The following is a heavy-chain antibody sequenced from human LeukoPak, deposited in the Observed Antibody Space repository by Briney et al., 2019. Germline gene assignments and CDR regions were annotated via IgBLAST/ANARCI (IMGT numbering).Heavy chain of an antibody. CDR1: GFTFSSYA. Sequence: PGGSLRLSCAASGFTFSSYAMHWVRQAPGKGLEYVSAISSNGGSTYYANSVKGRFTISRDNSKNTLYLQMGSLRAEDMAVYYCARGRWWYGSGSYYQPDAFDIWGQGTMVTVSS. J-gene: IGHJ3*02. CDR2: ISSNGGST. CDR3: ARGRWWYGSGSYYQPDAFDI. D-gene: IGHD3-10*01. V-gene: IGHV3-64*01.